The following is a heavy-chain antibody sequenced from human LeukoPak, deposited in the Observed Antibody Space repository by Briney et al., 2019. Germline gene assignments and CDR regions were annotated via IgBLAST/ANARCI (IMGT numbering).Heavy chain of an antibody. CDR3: ARGGREQLEYFDY. CDR1: GGTFSSYA. J-gene: IGHJ4*02. Sequence: SVKVSCKASGGTFSSYAISWVRQAPGQGLEWVGRIIPILGIANYAQKFQGRVTITADKSTSTAYMELSSLRSEDTAVYYCARGGREQLEYFDYWGQGTLVTVSS. D-gene: IGHD6-13*01. V-gene: IGHV1-69*04. CDR2: IIPILGIA.